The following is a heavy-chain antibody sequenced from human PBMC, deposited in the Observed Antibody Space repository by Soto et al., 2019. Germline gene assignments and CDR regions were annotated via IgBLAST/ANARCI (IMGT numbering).Heavy chain of an antibody. CDR3: ARDEKVWDCSGGSCYSYYYYGMDV. Sequence: ASVKVSCKASGYTFTGYYMHWVRQAPGQGLEWMGWINPNSGGTNYAQKFQGRVTMTRDTSISTAYTELSRLRSDDTAVYYCARDEKVWDCSGGSCYSYYYYGMDVWGQGTTVTVSS. D-gene: IGHD2-15*01. CDR1: GYTFTGYY. J-gene: IGHJ6*02. V-gene: IGHV1-2*02. CDR2: INPNSGGT.